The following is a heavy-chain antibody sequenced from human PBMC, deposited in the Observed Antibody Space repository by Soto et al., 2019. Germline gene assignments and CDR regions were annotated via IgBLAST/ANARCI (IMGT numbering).Heavy chain of an antibody. V-gene: IGHV1-18*01. D-gene: IGHD3-22*01. CDR1: GYTFTSYG. CDR3: ARHYDSSGHNWFDP. CDR2: ISAYNGNT. Sequence: GASVKVSCKASGYTFTSYGSSWVRQAPGQGLEWMGWISAYNGNTNYAQKLQGRVTMTTDTSTSTAYMELRSLRSDDTAVYYCARHYDSSGHNWFDPWGQGTLVTISS. J-gene: IGHJ5*02.